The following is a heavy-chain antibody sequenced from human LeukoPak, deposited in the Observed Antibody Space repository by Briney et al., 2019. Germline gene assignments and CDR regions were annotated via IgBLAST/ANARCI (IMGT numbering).Heavy chain of an antibody. J-gene: IGHJ4*02. V-gene: IGHV7-4-1*02. CDR1: GYTFTSYA. Sequence: ASVKVSCKASGYTFTSYAMNWVRQAPGQGLEWMGWINTNTGNPTYAQGFTGRFVFSLDTSVSTAYLQISSLKAEDTAVYYCARIHATDYDSSGYPDYWGQGTLVTVSS. CDR3: ARIHATDYDSSGYPDY. CDR2: INTNTGNP. D-gene: IGHD3-22*01.